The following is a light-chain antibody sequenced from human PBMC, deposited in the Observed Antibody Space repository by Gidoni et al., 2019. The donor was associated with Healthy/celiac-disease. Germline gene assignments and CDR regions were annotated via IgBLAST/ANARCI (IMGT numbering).Light chain of an antibody. Sequence: DIQLTQSPSFLSASVGDRVTITCRASQGISSYLAWYQQKPGKAPKLLIYAASTLQSGVPSRFSGSGSGTEFTLTISSLQPEDFATYYCQQPVRAFGPGTKVDIK. V-gene: IGKV1-9*01. CDR2: AAS. J-gene: IGKJ3*01. CDR3: QQPVRA. CDR1: QGISSY.